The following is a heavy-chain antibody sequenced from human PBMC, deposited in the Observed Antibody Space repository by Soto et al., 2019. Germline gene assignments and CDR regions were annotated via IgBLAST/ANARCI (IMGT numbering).Heavy chain of an antibody. J-gene: IGHJ4*02. CDR3: ARRDPRHYGYPFDY. V-gene: IGHV5-51*01. CDR1: GYSFTSYW. CDR2: IYPGGSDN. D-gene: IGHD3-16*01. Sequence: GESLKISCKGSGYSFTSYWIGWVRQMPGKGLEWMGIIYPGGSDNKYSPSFQGPVTISADKSITTAYLQWSSLKALDTAIYDGARRDPRHYGYPFDYWGQGTLVTVSS.